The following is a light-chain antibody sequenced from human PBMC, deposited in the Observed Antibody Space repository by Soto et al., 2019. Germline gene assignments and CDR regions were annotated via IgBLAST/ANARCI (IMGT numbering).Light chain of an antibody. J-gene: IGKJ4*01. CDR3: QQSYSTPLT. Sequence: DIPMTQSPSSLSASVGDRVTITCRASQSISYYLNWYQHKPGKAPKLLIYAASSLQSGVPSRFSGSGSGTDFTLTISSLQPEDFATYYSQQSYSTPLTFGGGTKVEIK. CDR1: QSISYY. V-gene: IGKV1-39*01. CDR2: AAS.